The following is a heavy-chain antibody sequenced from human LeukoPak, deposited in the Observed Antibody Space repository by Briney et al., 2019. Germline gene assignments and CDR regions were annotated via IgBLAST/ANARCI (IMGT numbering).Heavy chain of an antibody. Sequence: ASVKVSCKASGGTFSSYAISWVRQAPGQGLEWLGGIIPIFGTANYAQKFQGRVTITADESTSTAYMELSSLRSEDTAVYYCARVRYDYVWGSYRSSGHHYFDYWGQGTLVTVSS. CDR1: GGTFSSYA. J-gene: IGHJ4*02. CDR3: ARVRYDYVWGSYRSSGHHYFDY. V-gene: IGHV1-69*01. CDR2: IIPIFGTA. D-gene: IGHD3-16*02.